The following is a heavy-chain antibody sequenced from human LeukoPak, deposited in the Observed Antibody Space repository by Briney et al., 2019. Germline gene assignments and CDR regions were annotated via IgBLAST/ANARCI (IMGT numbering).Heavy chain of an antibody. V-gene: IGHV3-30-3*01. CDR1: GFTFSSYA. Sequence: GGSLRLSCAASGFTFSSYAMHWVRQAPGKGLEWVAVISSDGSNKYYADSVKGRFTNSRDNSKNTLYLQMNSLRAEDTAVYYCARAMRYYYDSSGYYYYDYWGQGTLVTVSS. CDR2: ISSDGSNK. CDR3: ARAMRYYYDSSGYYYYDY. D-gene: IGHD3-22*01. J-gene: IGHJ4*02.